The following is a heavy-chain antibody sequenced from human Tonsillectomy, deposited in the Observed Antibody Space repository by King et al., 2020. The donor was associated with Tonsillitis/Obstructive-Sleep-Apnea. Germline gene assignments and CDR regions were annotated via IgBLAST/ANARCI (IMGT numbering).Heavy chain of an antibody. V-gene: IGHV5-51*01. D-gene: IGHD3-3*01. CDR1: GYNFANYW. J-gene: IGHJ4*02. Sequence: QLVQSAAEVKKPGDSLMISCKASGYNFANYWISWVRQMPGKGLEWMGIIYPGDSETRYGPSFQGQATISAARSINTAYLQWSSLKASDTALYYCARGAARFGVVTPYDFWGQGTLVTVSS. CDR3: ARGAARFGVVTPYDF. CDR2: IYPGDSET.